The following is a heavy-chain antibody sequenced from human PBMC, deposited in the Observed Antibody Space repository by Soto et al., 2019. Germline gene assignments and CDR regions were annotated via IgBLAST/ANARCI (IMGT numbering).Heavy chain of an antibody. V-gene: IGHV3-74*03. Sequence: SLRLSCGASGFAFSSYWMHWVRQVPGKGLVWVSRINGDGSDIKYADSVKGRFTISRDNAKNTVYLQMNSLRVEDTAVYYCARDQSTGDWFDAWGQGTLVTVSS. CDR1: GFAFSSYW. J-gene: IGHJ5*02. D-gene: IGHD2-2*01. CDR2: INGDGSDI. CDR3: ARDQSTGDWFDA.